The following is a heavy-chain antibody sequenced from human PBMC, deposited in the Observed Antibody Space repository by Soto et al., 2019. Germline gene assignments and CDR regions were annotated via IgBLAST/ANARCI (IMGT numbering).Heavy chain of an antibody. V-gene: IGHV4-4*02. CDR3: ARVPTVGGDYGVFDAFDI. J-gene: IGHJ3*02. CDR1: GGSISSSNW. CDR2: IYHSGST. Sequence: PSETLSLTCSVSGGSISSSNWWSWVRQPPGKGLEWIGEIYHSGSTNYNPSLKSRVTISVDKSKNQFSLKLSSVTAADTAVYYCARVPTVGGDYGVFDAFDIWGQGTMVTVSS. D-gene: IGHD4-17*01.